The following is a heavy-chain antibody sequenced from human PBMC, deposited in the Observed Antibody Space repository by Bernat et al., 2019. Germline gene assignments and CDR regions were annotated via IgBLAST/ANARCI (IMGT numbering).Heavy chain of an antibody. CDR3: AREWGTVIDS. Sequence: VQLVESGGGLVQPGGSLRLSCAASGFTFSSYGMHWVRQAPGKGLEWVAVIWYDGSNKYYADSVKGRFTISRDSSKSTLYLQMNSLRAEDTAVYYCAREWGTVIDSWGQGTLVTVSS. V-gene: IGHV3-33*08. CDR1: GFTFSSYG. D-gene: IGHD3-16*01. J-gene: IGHJ4*02. CDR2: IWYDGSNK.